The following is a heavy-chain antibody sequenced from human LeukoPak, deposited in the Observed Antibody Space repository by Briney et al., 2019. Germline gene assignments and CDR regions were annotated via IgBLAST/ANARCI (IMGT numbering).Heavy chain of an antibody. CDR2: TYYRSKWYN. J-gene: IGHJ3*02. CDR3: TREDRDTFDI. V-gene: IGHV6-1*01. CDR1: GDSVSSNSAA. Sequence: SQTLSLTCAISGDSVSSNSAAWNWIRQSPSRGLEWLGRTYYRSKWYNDYAVSVRGRITVNPDTSKNQFSLQLNSVTSEDTAVYYCTREDRDTFDIWGQGTVVTVSS.